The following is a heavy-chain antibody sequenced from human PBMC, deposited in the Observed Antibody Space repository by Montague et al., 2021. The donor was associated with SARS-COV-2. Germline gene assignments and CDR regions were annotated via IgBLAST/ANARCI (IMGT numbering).Heavy chain of an antibody. V-gene: IGHV4-39*01. J-gene: IGHJ4*02. CDR2: NYYSGST. D-gene: IGHD3-16*01. Sequence: SETLSLTCTVSGGSISSSSYYWGWHRPPPGKELEGIGSNYYSGSTYYNPSHKSRITISVDTSKNQFSLKLRPVTAAETAVYYCARHPRGYHDDVWGSPSCFFDYWGQGTLVTVSS. CDR1: GGSISSSSYY. CDR3: ARHPRGYHDDVWGSPSCFFDY.